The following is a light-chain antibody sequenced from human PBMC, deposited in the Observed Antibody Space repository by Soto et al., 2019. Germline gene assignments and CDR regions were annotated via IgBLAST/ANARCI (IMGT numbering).Light chain of an antibody. CDR3: SSYTTSSTVV. Sequence: QSALTQPASVSGSPGQSITISCTGTSSDIGAYNYVSWYQQHPGKAPKLMIYEVSNRPSGVSNRFSGSQSGNTASLTISGLQAEDEADYYCSSYTTSSTVVFGGGTKLTVL. J-gene: IGLJ2*01. V-gene: IGLV2-14*01. CDR2: EVS. CDR1: SSDIGAYNY.